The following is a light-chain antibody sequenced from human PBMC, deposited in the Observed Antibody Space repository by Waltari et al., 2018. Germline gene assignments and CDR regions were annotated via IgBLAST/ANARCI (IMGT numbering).Light chain of an antibody. CDR2: GQD. CDR1: SLRRYS. J-gene: IGLJ3*02. Sequence: SSELTQDPAVSVALGQTVTITCQGDSLRRYSASWYQQRPGQVPILVLYGQDNRPSGIPDRCSGSTSGDTATLTITGAQAEDEADYYCLSRDSSSTRLFGGGTRLTV. CDR3: LSRDSSSTRL. V-gene: IGLV3-19*01.